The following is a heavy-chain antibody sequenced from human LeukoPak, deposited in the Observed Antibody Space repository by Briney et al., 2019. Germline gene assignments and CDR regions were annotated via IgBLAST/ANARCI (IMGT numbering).Heavy chain of an antibody. CDR3: AKQQFDILTGYYPFDY. CDR1: GFPFSNYA. Sequence: GGSLRLSCAASGFPFSNYAISWVRQAPGKGLEWVSGISGGGGATHYADSVKGRLTISRDTSKNMVYLEMNSLRAVDTAVYYCAKQQFDILTGYYPFDYWGQGTLVTVAS. CDR2: ISGGGGAT. D-gene: IGHD3-9*01. J-gene: IGHJ4*02. V-gene: IGHV3-23*01.